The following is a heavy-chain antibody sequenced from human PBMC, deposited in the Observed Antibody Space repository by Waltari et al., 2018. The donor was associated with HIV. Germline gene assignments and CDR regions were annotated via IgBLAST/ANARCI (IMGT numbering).Heavy chain of an antibody. J-gene: IGHJ3*02. D-gene: IGHD3-22*01. V-gene: IGHV4-34*01. CDR1: GGSFSGYY. CDR3: ARTPYYYDSSGSPDDAFDI. Sequence: QVQLQQWGAGLLKPSETLSPTCAVYGGSFSGYYWSWIRQPPGTGLEWLGEINHSGSTNYNPSLKSRVTISVDTSKNQFSLKLSSVTAADTAVYYCARTPYYYDSSGSPDDAFDIWGQGTMVTVSS. CDR2: INHSGST.